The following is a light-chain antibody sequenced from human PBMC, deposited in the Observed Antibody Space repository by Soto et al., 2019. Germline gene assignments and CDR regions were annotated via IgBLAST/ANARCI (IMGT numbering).Light chain of an antibody. V-gene: IGKV2-28*01. CDR1: QSLLHSNGYNY. CDR2: MGS. Sequence: DIVMTQSPLSLPVTPGEPASISCRSSQSLLHSNGYNYLDWYVKKPGQYPKVLIYMGSKRASGVPDRISGSGSGTYFKLKISRVEAEDAGVYDCMQALQTTRTFGQVTKVDI. J-gene: IGKJ1*01. CDR3: MQALQTTRT.